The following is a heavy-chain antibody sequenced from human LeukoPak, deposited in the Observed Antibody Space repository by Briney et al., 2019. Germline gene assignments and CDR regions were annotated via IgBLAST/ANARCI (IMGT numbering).Heavy chain of an antibody. CDR2: IYYSGST. D-gene: IGHD2-2*02. V-gene: IGHV4-39*01. CDR3: VRYCSSVSCYNYYGMDV. CDR1: GGSISSSTYY. J-gene: IGHJ6*02. Sequence: SETLSLTCTVSGGSISSSTYYWAWIRQPPGKGLEWIGSIYYSGSTYYSPSLKSRVTISLDTSKNQFSLKLSSVTAADTAVYYSVRYCSSVSCYNYYGMDVWGQGTTVTVSS.